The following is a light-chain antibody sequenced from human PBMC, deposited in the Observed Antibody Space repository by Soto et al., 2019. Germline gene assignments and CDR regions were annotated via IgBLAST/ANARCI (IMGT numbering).Light chain of an antibody. CDR1: QSISTW. Sequence: DIQMTQSPSTLSTSVGDRITITCRASQSISTWLAWYQQKPGKAPKLLLYKASSLGNGVPSRFGGTGSGTEFTLTISSLQPDDFATYYCQHRLSFGGGTKLDI. CDR3: QHRLS. CDR2: KAS. J-gene: IGKJ4*01. V-gene: IGKV1-5*03.